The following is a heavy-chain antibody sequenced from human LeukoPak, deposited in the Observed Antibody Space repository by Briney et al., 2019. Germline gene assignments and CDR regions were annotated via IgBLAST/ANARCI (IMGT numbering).Heavy chain of an antibody. CDR2: ISYDGSNK. V-gene: IGHV3-30-3*01. CDR1: GFTISSYA. J-gene: IGHJ4*02. Sequence: GGSLRLSCAASGFTISSYAMHWVRQAPGKGLEWVAVISYDGSNKYYADSVKGRFTISRDNSKNTLYLQMNSLRAEDTAVYYCARDLSMYDILTGYPDYWGQGTLVTVSS. D-gene: IGHD3-9*01. CDR3: ARDLSMYDILTGYPDY.